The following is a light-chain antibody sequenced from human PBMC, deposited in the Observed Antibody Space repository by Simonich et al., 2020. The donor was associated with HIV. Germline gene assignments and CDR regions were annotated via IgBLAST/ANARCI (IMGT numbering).Light chain of an antibody. Sequence: DIQLTQSPSTLSASVGDRVTITCRPSQSIISWLAWYQQNPGKAPPLLIYGASILQSGVPSRFSGRRSGTDFTLAISNLQPEDFATYYCQQSYSTPYTFGQGTKVEIK. V-gene: IGKV1-39*01. CDR1: QSIISW. J-gene: IGKJ2*01. CDR3: QQSYSTPYT. CDR2: GAS.